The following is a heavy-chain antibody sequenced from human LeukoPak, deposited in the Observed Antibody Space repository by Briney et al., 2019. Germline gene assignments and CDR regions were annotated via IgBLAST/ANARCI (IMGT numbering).Heavy chain of an antibody. V-gene: IGHV3-74*01. CDR2: INSDGSST. D-gene: IGHD3-9*01. J-gene: IGHJ5*02. CDR1: GFTFSSYW. CDR3: AREHDILTGSGWFDP. Sequence: PGGSLRLSCAASGFTFSSYWMHWVRQAPGKGLVWVSRINSDGSSTSYADSVKGRFTISRDNAKNTLYLQMNSLRAEDTAVYYCAREHDILTGSGWFDPWGQGTLVTVSS.